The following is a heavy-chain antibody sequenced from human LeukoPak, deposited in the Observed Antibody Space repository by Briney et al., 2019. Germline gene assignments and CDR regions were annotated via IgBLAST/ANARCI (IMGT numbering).Heavy chain of an antibody. Sequence: GGSLRLSCSASGFTFNSYAMHWVRQAPGKGLEYVSAISGNGGTTYHADSVKGRFTISRDNSQNTLYLQMSSLRDEDTAVYYCVKALSSTVTTKRKFDYWGQRTLVTVSS. J-gene: IGHJ4*02. CDR2: ISGNGGTT. V-gene: IGHV3-64D*06. CDR3: VKALSSTVTTKRKFDY. D-gene: IGHD4-17*01. CDR1: GFTFNSYA.